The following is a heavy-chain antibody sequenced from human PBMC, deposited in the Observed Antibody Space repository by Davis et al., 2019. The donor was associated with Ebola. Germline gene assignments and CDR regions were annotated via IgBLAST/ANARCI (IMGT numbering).Heavy chain of an antibody. D-gene: IGHD3-16*02. V-gene: IGHV1-69*04. J-gene: IGHJ6*02. CDR1: VGTFSSYA. Sequence: ASSVKVSCKASVGTFSSYAISWVRQVPGQGLEWMGRLIPILGIANYAQKFQGRVTITADESTSTAYMELSSLRSEDTAVYYCARGSYIWGSYRYTVYYYGMDVWGQGTTVTVSS. CDR2: LIPILGIA. CDR3: ARGSYIWGSYRYTVYYYGMDV.